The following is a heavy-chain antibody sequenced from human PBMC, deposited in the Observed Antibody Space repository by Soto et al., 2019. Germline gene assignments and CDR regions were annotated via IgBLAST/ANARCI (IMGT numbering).Heavy chain of an antibody. D-gene: IGHD2-2*01. V-gene: IGHV4-59*01. CDR2: IYYSGNT. CDR1: SGSISSYY. CDR3: ARGYCSGTSCYEFDY. J-gene: IGHJ4*02. Sequence: PSETLSLTCTVSSGSISSYYWNWIRQPPGKGLEWIGSIYYSGNTNYSPSLKSRVTISLDTSKKQFSLKLTSVTAADTAMYYCARGYCSGTSCYEFDYWGQGTLVTVSS.